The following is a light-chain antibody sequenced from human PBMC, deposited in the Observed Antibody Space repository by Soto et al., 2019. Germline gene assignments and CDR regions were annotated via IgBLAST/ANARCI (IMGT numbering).Light chain of an antibody. CDR2: EVS. J-gene: IGLJ3*02. V-gene: IGLV2-23*02. Sequence: QSALTQPASVSESPGQSITISCTGTSSDVGIYSLVSWYRQHPGTAPKLMIFEVSKPPSGVSTGFSCSKSGSTASLTISGLQAEDEADYCCCSYAGSSTGVFGGGTKVTVL. CDR1: SSDVGIYSL. CDR3: CSYAGSSTGV.